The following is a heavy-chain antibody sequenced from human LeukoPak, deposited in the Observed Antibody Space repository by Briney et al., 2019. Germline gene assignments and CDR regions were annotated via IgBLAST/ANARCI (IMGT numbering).Heavy chain of an antibody. J-gene: IGHJ6*03. Sequence: GESLKISCKGSGYSFTSYWIGWVRQMPGKGLEWMGTIYPGDSDTRYSPSFRGQVTISADKSISTAYLQWSSLKASDTAMYYCARLRVTGEFYYYYYMDVWGKGTTVTVSS. D-gene: IGHD7-27*01. CDR2: IYPGDSDT. CDR1: GYSFTSYW. CDR3: ARLRVTGEFYYYYYMDV. V-gene: IGHV5-51*01.